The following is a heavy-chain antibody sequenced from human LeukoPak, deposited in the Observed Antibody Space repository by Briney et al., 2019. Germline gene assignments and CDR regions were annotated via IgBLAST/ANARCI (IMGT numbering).Heavy chain of an antibody. CDR2: ISVDGGDI. Sequence: PGGSLRLSCAASGFAFHNYAMTWIRQAPERGLEWVSSISVDGGDIKYTDSAKGRFTISRDNSKGTLYLQMDSLRVEDTAVYYCGKDPNGNFIGAFDFWGQGTMVTVSS. J-gene: IGHJ3*01. V-gene: IGHV3-23*01. CDR3: GKDPNGNFIGAFDF. CDR1: GFAFHNYA. D-gene: IGHD4-23*01.